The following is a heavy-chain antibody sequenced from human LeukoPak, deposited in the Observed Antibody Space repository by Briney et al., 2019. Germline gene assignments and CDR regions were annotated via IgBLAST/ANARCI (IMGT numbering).Heavy chain of an antibody. CDR3: ARDELYYGSGDI. V-gene: IGHV3-30*14. D-gene: IGHD3-10*01. CDR2: ISYDGSNK. J-gene: IGHJ3*02. CDR1: GFTFSSYA. Sequence: PGGSLRLSCAASGFTFSSYAMHWVRQAPGKGLEWVAVISYDGSNKYYADSVKGRFTISRDNSKNTLYLQMNSLRAEDTAVYYCARDELYYGSGDIWGQGTMVTVSS.